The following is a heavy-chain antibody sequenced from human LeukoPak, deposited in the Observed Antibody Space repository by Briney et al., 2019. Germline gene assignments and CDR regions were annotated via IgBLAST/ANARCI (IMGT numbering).Heavy chain of an antibody. J-gene: IGHJ4*02. CDR2: ISAYNGNT. D-gene: IGHD2-2*01. V-gene: IGHV1-18*01. CDR3: ARTAGSVVPAATFDY. Sequence: GASVKVSCKASGYTFTSYGISWVRQAPGQGLEWMGWISAYNGNTNYAQKLQGRVTMTTDTSTSTAYMELRSLRSDDTAVYYCARTAGSVVPAATFDYWGQGTLVTVSS. CDR1: GYTFTSYG.